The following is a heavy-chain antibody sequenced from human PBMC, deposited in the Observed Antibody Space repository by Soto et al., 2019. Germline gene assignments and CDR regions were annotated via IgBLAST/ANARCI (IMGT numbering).Heavy chain of an antibody. CDR2: ISWNSGMK. D-gene: IGHD3-22*01. CDR3: AKDLLNYYDSSGYYWGNAFNI. V-gene: IGHV3-9*01. J-gene: IGHJ3*02. CDR1: GFTFYDYA. Sequence: PWGSLRLSCAVSGFTFYDYAIHCFRQSPFKGLEWVSGISWNSGMKGYADSVKGRFIISRDNVKKSLYLQMNRLRAEDTALYYCAKDLLNYYDSSGYYWGNAFNIWGQGTMVTVSS.